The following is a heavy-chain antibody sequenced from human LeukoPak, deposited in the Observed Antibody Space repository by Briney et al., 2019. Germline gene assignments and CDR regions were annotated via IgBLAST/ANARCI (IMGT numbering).Heavy chain of an antibody. CDR2: MNPNSGNT. V-gene: IGHV1-8*01. D-gene: IGHD3-10*01. CDR3: ASGSASGSHRTS. Sequence: ASVKVSCKASGYTFTNYDINWVRQAIGQGLEWMGWMNPNSGNTGYAQKFQGRVTMTRNTSIGTAYVELSSLTSEDTAVYFCASGSASGSHRTSWGQGTLVTVSS. CDR1: GYTFTNYD. J-gene: IGHJ5*02.